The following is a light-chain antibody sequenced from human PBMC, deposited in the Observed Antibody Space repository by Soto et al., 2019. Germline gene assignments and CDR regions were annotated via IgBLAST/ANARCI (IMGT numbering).Light chain of an antibody. CDR3: HSYNSIPRT. V-gene: IGKV1-27*01. J-gene: IGKJ1*01. CDR2: GAS. CDR1: QSISKY. Sequence: DIQMTQSPSSLSASVGDVVNITCRASQSISKYLAWYQQRPGNAPNLLIYGASILQSGVPSRFSGSGSGTHFTLTISSLQPEDVATYYCHSYNSIPRTFGQGTTVEIK.